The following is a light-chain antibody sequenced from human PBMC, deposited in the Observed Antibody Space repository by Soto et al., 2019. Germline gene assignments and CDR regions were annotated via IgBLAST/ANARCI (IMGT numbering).Light chain of an antibody. Sequence: QCVLTQPRSLTVSPGQSVTISCTGTSSDVGAYNYVSWYQQHPDKAPKFMIYDVNKRPSGVPDRFSGSKSGNTASLTISGLQAEDEADYYCCSYAGTPYVFGTGTKVTVL. CDR3: CSYAGTPYV. V-gene: IGLV2-11*01. J-gene: IGLJ1*01. CDR2: DVN. CDR1: SSDVGAYNY.